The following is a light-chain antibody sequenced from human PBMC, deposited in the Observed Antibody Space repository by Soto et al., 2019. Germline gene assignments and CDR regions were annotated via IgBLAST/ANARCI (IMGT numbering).Light chain of an antibody. Sequence: QSALTQPASVSGSPGQSITISCTGTSSDVGGYNYVSWYQHLPGKAPKLMIYEDRNRPSGVSNRFSGSKSGNTASLTISGLQAEDEGSYYCSSYTTSSTVVFGGGTKVTVL. CDR1: SSDVGGYNY. CDR2: EDR. V-gene: IGLV2-14*01. J-gene: IGLJ2*01. CDR3: SSYTTSSTVV.